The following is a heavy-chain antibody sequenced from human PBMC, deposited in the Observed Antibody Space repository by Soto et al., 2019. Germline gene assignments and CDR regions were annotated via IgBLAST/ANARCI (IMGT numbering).Heavy chain of an antibody. D-gene: IGHD1-20*01. J-gene: IGHJ5*02. CDR1: GGSFSGYY. V-gene: IGHV4-34*01. CDR3: AGGGRITGTTFLVWFDP. CDR2: INHSGST. Sequence: SETLSLTCAVYGGSFSGYYWSWIRQPPGKGLEWIGEINHSGSTNYNPSLKSRVTISVDTSKNQFSLKLGSVTAADTGVYYCAGGGRITGTTFLVWFDPWGQGTLVTVSS.